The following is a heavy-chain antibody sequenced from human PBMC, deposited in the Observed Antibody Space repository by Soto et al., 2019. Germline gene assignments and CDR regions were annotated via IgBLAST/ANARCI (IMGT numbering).Heavy chain of an antibody. CDR2: INQDGSER. Sequence: PGGSLRLSCAASGFTFSTCWMMWVRQAPGKGLEWVANINQDGSERYYVDSVKGRFTISRDNAKNSLYLQINSLRAEDTAVYYCVKDNRGSYWGQGTLVTVSS. CDR3: VKDNRGSY. CDR1: GFTFSTCW. V-gene: IGHV3-7*01. D-gene: IGHD3-10*01. J-gene: IGHJ4*02.